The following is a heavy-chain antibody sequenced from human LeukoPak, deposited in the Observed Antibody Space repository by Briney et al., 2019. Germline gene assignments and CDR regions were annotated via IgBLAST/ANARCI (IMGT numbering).Heavy chain of an antibody. D-gene: IGHD3-10*01. J-gene: IGHJ5*02. CDR3: ATNILVRDIINWFDP. CDR1: GYTFTSYF. V-gene: IGHV1-2*02. Sequence: VASVKVSCKASGYTFTSYFMHWVRQAPGQGLEWMGWINPNSGGTNYAQKFQGRVTMTRDTSIGTAYMELSSLRYDDTAVYYCATNILVRDIINWFDPWGQGTLVTVSS. CDR2: INPNSGGT.